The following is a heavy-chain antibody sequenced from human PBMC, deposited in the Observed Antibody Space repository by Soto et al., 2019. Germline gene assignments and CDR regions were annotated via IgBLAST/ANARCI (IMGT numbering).Heavy chain of an antibody. V-gene: IGHV3-30*18. Sequence: QVQLVESGGGVVQPGRSLRLSCAASGFTFSSYGMHWVRQAPGKGLEWVAVISYDGSNKYYADSVKGRFTISRDNSKNTLYLQMNSLRAEDTAVYYCAKSKVTGDRDYYYGMDVCGQGTTVTVSS. J-gene: IGHJ6*02. CDR2: ISYDGSNK. D-gene: IGHD7-27*01. CDR3: AKSKVTGDRDYYYGMDV. CDR1: GFTFSSYG.